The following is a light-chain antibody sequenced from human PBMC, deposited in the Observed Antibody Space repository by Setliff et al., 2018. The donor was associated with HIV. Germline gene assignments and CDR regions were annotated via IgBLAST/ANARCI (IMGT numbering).Light chain of an antibody. Sequence: ELTQPPSLSVAPGKTARIPCGGNNIGSKSVHWYHHSLGTAPKLLMYNNDQRPSGVPDRFSGSKSGTSASLAIADLRSGDEADYYCATSDDSLSAVVFGGGTKVTVL. J-gene: IGLJ2*01. V-gene: IGLV1-47*02. CDR3: ATSDDSLSAVV. CDR1: NIGSKS. CDR2: NND.